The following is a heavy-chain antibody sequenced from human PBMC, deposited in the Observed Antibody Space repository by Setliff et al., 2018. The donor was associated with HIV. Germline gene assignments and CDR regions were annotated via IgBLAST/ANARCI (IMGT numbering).Heavy chain of an antibody. CDR1: GASISSTNYY. CDR2: IFYSGTT. J-gene: IGHJ3*02. CDR3: ARLRVKQLVPEALDI. V-gene: IGHV4-39*01. Sequence: SETLSLTCTVSGASISSTNYYWGWIRQPPGKGLQWIGSIFYSGTTYYDPSLKSRVTISVDTSKNQFSLKLSSVTAADTAVYYCARLRVKQLVPEALDIWGQGTMVTVSS. D-gene: IGHD6-6*01.